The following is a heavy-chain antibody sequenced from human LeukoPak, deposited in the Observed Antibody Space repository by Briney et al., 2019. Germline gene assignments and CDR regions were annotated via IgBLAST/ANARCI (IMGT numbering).Heavy chain of an antibody. V-gene: IGHV3-11*01. J-gene: IGHJ3*02. D-gene: IGHD6-19*01. CDR1: GFTFSDYY. Sequence: PGGSLRLSCAASGFTFSDYYMSWIRQAPGKGLEWVSYISSSGSTIYYADSVKGRFTISRDNAKNSLYLQMNSLRAEDTAVYYCAKIAYSSGWYDAFDIWGQGTMVTVSS. CDR2: ISSSGSTI. CDR3: AKIAYSSGWYDAFDI.